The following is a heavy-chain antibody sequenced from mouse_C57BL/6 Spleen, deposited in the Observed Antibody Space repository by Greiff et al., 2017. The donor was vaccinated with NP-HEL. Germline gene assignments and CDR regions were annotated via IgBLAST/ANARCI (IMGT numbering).Heavy chain of an antibody. CDR2: IDHSDSYK. J-gene: IGHJ4*01. CDR1: GYTFTSYW. V-gene: IGHV1-69*01. Sequence: VQLQQPGAELVMPGASVKLSCKASGYTFTSYWMHWVKQSPGQGLEWIGSIDHSDSYKNYTQKFKGKSTLTVDKSSSTAYMQLSNLTSEDSAVYYCARIGTTVGMDYWGQGTSVTVSS. D-gene: IGHD1-1*01. CDR3: ARIGTTVGMDY.